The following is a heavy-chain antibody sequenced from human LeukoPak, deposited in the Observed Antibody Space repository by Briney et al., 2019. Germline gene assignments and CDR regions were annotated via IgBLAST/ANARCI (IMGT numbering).Heavy chain of an antibody. J-gene: IGHJ4*02. CDR3: AKDRNDTQKGLYYFDY. Sequence: GGSLRLSCAASGFTFSSYSMNWVRQAPGKGLEWVAVISYDGSNKYYADSVKGRFTISRDNSKNTLYLQMNSLRVEDTAIYYCAKDRNDTQKGLYYFDYWGQGTLVTVSS. CDR2: ISYDGSNK. V-gene: IGHV3-30*18. D-gene: IGHD3-22*01. CDR1: GFTFSSYS.